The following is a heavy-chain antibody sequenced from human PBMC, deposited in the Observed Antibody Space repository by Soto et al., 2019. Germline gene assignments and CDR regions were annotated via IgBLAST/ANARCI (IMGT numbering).Heavy chain of an antibody. Sequence: XSVKVSCKASVYTFTSYDINWVRQASGQGLEWLGWMNPKSGQKAYVEKFQGRVTMTANTSISTAYMELSSLRSDDTAVYYCARDIGPALDWFGHWGQGTLVTVSS. CDR2: MNPKSGQK. J-gene: IGHJ5*02. CDR1: VYTFTSYD. CDR3: ARDIGPALDWFGH. V-gene: IGHV1-8*01. D-gene: IGHD5-18*01.